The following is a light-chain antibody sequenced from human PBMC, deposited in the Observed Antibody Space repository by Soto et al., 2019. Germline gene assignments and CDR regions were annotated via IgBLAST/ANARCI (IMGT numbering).Light chain of an antibody. Sequence: EIVLTQSPGTLSLSPGERATLSCRASQSVSSSYLAWYQQKPGQATRLLIYGASSRATGIPDRFSGSGSGTDFTLTISRLDTEDFAVYYCQQYGRPPQTFGQGTKVEIK. V-gene: IGKV3-20*01. J-gene: IGKJ1*01. CDR2: GAS. CDR3: QQYGRPPQT. CDR1: QSVSSSY.